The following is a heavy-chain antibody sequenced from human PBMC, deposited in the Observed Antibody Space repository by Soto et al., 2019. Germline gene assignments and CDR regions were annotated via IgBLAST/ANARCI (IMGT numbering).Heavy chain of an antibody. CDR2: INPNSGGT. J-gene: IGHJ4*02. V-gene: IGHV1-2*04. Sequence: QVQLVQSGAEVKKPGASVKVSCKASGYTFTGYYMHWVRQAPGQGLEWMGWINPNSGGTNYAQKFQGWVTMTRDTSISTAYMELSRLRSDDTAVYYCARDTGWFGELLSHSSSWPQDPYFDYWGQGTLVTVSS. CDR1: GYTFTGYY. D-gene: IGHD3-10*01. CDR3: ARDTGWFGELLSHSSSWPQDPYFDY.